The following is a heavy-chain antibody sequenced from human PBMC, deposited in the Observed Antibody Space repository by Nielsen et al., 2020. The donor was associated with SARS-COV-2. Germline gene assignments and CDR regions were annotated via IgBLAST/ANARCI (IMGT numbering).Heavy chain of an antibody. CDR3: ARSRHPFDY. J-gene: IGHJ4*02. Sequence: SETLSLTCTVSGGSISSYYWSWIRQPPGKGLEWIGYIYYSGSTNYNPSLKSRVTISVDTSKNQFSLKLSSVTAADTAVYYCARSRHPFDYWGQGTLVTVSS. CDR2: IYYSGST. CDR1: GGSISSYY. V-gene: IGHV4-59*12.